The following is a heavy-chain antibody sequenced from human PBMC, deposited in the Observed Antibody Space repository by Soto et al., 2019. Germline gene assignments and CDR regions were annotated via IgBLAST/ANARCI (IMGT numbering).Heavy chain of an antibody. CDR2: ISHTGTT. CDR1: GDSVSGSQW. J-gene: IGHJ5*02. CDR3: AREERKGIISCFDP. Sequence: SATLSLTCAVSGDSVSGSQWWSWDRLPPGKGLKWLGEISHTGTTHNNPSLKSRLTMAVVTSKNEFSLKLTSVSAADTAGYFCAREERKGIISCFDPWGQGTPVTVSS. D-gene: IGHD2-21*01. V-gene: IGHV4-4*02.